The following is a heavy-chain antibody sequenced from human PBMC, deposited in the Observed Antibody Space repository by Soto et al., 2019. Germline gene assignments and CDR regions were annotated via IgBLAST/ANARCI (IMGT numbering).Heavy chain of an antibody. CDR2: IYYSGST. CDR1: GGSISSYY. CDR3: AWYSDILLGYYKYYGMDV. D-gene: IGHD3-9*01. Sequence: KPSETLSLTCTVSGGSISSYYWSWIRQPPGKGLEWIGYIYYSGSTNYNPSLKSRVTISVDTSKNQFSLKLSSVTAADTAVYSCAWYSDILLGYYKYYGMDVWGQGTTVTVSS. J-gene: IGHJ6*02. V-gene: IGHV4-59*01.